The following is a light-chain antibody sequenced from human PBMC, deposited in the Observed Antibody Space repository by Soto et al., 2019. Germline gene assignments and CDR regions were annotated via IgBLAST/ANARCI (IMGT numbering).Light chain of an antibody. Sequence: EIVLTQYPGTMYLSPGERATLSCRASQSVSSSYLAWYQQKPGQAPRLLIYGASSRATGIPDRFSGSGSGTDFTLTISRLEPEDFAVYYCQQYGSSPWTFGQGTKVEIK. J-gene: IGKJ1*01. V-gene: IGKV3-20*01. CDR3: QQYGSSPWT. CDR1: QSVSSSY. CDR2: GAS.